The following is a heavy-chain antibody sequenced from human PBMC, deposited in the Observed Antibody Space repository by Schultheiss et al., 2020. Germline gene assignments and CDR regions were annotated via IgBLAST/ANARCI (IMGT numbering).Heavy chain of an antibody. V-gene: IGHV1-18*01. Sequence: GESLKISCKASGYTFTSYGISWVRQAPGQGLEWMGWISAYNGNTNYAQKLQGRVTMTTDTSTSTAYMELRSLRSDDTAVYYCARAARTSCYHVDIWGQGTMVTVSS. D-gene: IGHD2-2*01. CDR3: ARAARTSCYHVDI. CDR1: GYTFTSYG. J-gene: IGHJ3*02. CDR2: ISAYNGNT.